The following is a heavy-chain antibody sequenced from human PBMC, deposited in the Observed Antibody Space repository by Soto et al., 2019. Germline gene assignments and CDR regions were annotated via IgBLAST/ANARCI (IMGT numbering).Heavy chain of an antibody. D-gene: IGHD2-15*01. V-gene: IGHV3-15*07. Sequence: EVQLVESGGGLVKPGGSLRLSCSASGFTFKNAWFNWVRQAPGQGLEWVGRVRSKADGGTIEYAAPVKARFSISRDDSKNMLYLQMNSLKTEDTALYXCXXXXIVXXXXXXXXDXXXXXTLVTVSS. J-gene: IGHJ4*02. CDR3: XXXXIVXXXXXXXXDX. CDR2: VRSKADGGTI. CDR1: GFTFKNAW.